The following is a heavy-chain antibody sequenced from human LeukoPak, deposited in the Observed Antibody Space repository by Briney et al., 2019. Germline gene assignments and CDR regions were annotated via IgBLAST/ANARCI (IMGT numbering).Heavy chain of an antibody. J-gene: IGHJ4*02. CDR3: ARDYGDYFGSLFDY. CDR2: ISGSGGST. Sequence: PGGSLRLSCAASGFTFSSYAMSWVRQAPGKGLEWVSAISGSGGSTYYADSVKGRFTISRDNSKNTLYLQMNSLRAEDTAVYYCARDYGDYFGSLFDYWGQGTLVTVSS. D-gene: IGHD4-17*01. CDR1: GFTFSSYA. V-gene: IGHV3-23*01.